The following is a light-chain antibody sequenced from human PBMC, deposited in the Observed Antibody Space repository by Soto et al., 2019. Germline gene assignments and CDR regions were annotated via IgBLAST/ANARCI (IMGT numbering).Light chain of an antibody. V-gene: IGLV2-14*01. CDR3: TSYTTTSTYV. CDR2: EVT. CDR1: SSDVGIYDY. J-gene: IGLJ6*01. Sequence: QSALTQPASVSGSPGQSITISCTGTSSDVGIYDYVSWYQQQPGKAPKLMIYEVTNRPSGVSNRFSGSKSGNTAFLTISGLQAEDEADYYCTSYTTTSTYVFGTGTQLTVL.